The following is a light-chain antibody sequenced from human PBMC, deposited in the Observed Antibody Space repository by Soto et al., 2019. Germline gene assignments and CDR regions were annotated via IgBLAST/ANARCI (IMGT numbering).Light chain of an antibody. V-gene: IGKV3-20*01. Sequence: EVVLTQSPGTLSLSPGERATLSCRASQSFNNNYLAWYQQKPGQAPRLLIYGSSSRATGSTDRFSGSGSGTDFTLTISKLQPEDFAVYYCHQYGSSSRTFGGGTKVEIK. J-gene: IGKJ4*01. CDR2: GSS. CDR1: QSFNNNY. CDR3: HQYGSSSRT.